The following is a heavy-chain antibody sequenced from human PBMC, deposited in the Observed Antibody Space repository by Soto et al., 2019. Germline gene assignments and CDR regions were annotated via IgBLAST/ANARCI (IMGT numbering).Heavy chain of an antibody. J-gene: IGHJ4*02. Sequence: EVQLVESGGGLVKPGGSLRFSCAASGFTFSSYSMNWVRQAPGKGLEWVSSISSSSSYIYYADSVKGRFTISRDNAKNSLYLQMNSLRAEDTAVYYCATHAGSGYYYIDYWGQGTLVTVSS. V-gene: IGHV3-21*01. D-gene: IGHD3-3*01. CDR3: ATHAGSGYYYIDY. CDR1: GFTFSSYS. CDR2: ISSSSSYI.